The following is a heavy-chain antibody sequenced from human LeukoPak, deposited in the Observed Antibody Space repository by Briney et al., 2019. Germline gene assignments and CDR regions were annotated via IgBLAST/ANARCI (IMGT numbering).Heavy chain of an antibody. CDR2: IGTAGDT. J-gene: IGHJ3*02. CDR1: GFTFSNYV. D-gene: IGHD3-10*01. CDR3: ARSYYYGSGSYYWSDDAFDI. Sequence: HPGGSLRLSCAASGFTFSNYVMHWVRQATGKGLEWVSAIGTAGDTYYPGSVKGRFTISRENAKNSLYLQMSSLRAGDTAVYYCARSYYYGSGSYYWSDDAFDIWGQGTMVTVSS. V-gene: IGHV3-13*01.